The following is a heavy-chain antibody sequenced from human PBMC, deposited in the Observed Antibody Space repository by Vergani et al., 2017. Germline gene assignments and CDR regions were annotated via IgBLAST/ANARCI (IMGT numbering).Heavy chain of an antibody. J-gene: IGHJ4*02. CDR2: INTNTGNP. CDR1: GYTFTDYA. V-gene: IGHV7-4-1*02. D-gene: IGHD3-9*01. Sequence: QVQLVQSGSELKKPGASVIVSCEASGYTFTDYAMTWVRQAPGQGFEWMGWINTNTGNPTYAQGFTGRFVFSLDTSVSTAYLQINSLKAEDTAVYYCARDDVSDPDWLVDYWGQGTLVTVSS. CDR3: ARDDVSDPDWLVDY.